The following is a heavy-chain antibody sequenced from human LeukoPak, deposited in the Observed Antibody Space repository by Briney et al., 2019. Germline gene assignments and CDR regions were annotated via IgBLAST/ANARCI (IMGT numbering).Heavy chain of an antibody. CDR2: INWNGGST. D-gene: IGHD2-15*01. CDR3: ARDFLPLVDDAFDI. V-gene: IGHV3-20*04. J-gene: IGHJ3*02. Sequence: GGSLRLSCAASGFTFDDYGMSWVRQAPGKGLEWVSGINWNGGSTGYADSVKGRFTISRDNAKNPLYLQMNSLRAEDTALYYCARDFLPLVDDAFDIWGQGTMVTVSS. CDR1: GFTFDDYG.